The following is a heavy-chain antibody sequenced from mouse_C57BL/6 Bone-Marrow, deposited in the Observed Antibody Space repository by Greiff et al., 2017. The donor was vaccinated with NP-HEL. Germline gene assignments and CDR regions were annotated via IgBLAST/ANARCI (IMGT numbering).Heavy chain of an antibody. CDR2: IDPENGDT. CDR1: GFNIKDDY. D-gene: IGHD3-3*01. CDR3: TTWARGLAY. V-gene: IGHV14-4*01. Sequence: EVQLQQSGAELVRPGASVKLSCTASGFNIKDDYMHWVKQRPEQGLEWIGWIDPENGDTEYASKFQGKATITADTSSNTAYLQLSSLTSEDTAVYYCTTWARGLAYWGQGTLVTVSA. J-gene: IGHJ3*01.